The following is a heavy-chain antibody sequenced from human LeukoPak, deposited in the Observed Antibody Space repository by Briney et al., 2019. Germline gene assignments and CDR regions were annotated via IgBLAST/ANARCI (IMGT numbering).Heavy chain of an antibody. CDR1: DGSISSSSYY. CDR3: ARGGTIKNGMDV. CDR2: IYYSGNT. V-gene: IGHV4-39*07. D-gene: IGHD1-14*01. Sequence: SETLSLTCTVSDGSISSSSYYWGWIRQPPGKGLEWIGSIYYSGNTYYNPSLKSRVTMSIDTSKKQFSLKLKTATAADTAVYYCARGGTIKNGMDVWGQGTTVTVSS. J-gene: IGHJ6*02.